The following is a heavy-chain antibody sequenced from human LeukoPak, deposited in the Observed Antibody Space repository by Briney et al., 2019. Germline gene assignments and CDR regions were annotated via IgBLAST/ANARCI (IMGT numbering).Heavy chain of an antibody. J-gene: IGHJ4*02. D-gene: IGHD2/OR15-2a*01. CDR2: ISASGGST. CDR3: ARGFYHFDY. Sequence: GGSLRLSCAASGFRFSNYAMSWVRQAPGKGLVWVSAISASGGSTYYADSVKGRFTISRDNSKNTLYLQMNSLRAEDTAVYFCARGFYHFDYWGQGTLVTVSS. V-gene: IGHV3-23*01. CDR1: GFRFSNYA.